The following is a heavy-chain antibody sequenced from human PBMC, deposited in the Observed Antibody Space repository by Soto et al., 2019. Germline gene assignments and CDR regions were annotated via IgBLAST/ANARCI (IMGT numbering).Heavy chain of an antibody. Sequence: GGSLRLSCATSGFPFSDYYMSWIRQAPGKGLEWLSHISPKSTYRNYADSVKGRSTISRDNTKSSLFLQMNSLGVEDTAVYYCARGGGGGLFEHWGQGVLVTVSS. J-gene: IGHJ4*02. CDR1: GFPFSDYY. D-gene: IGHD2-21*01. CDR2: ISPKSTYR. CDR3: ARGGGGGLFEH. V-gene: IGHV3-11*06.